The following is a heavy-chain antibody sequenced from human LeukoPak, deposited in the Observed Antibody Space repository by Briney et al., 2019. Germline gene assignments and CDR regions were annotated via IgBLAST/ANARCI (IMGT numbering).Heavy chain of an antibody. CDR3: ARASASPTNSNSYYFETTKKNAFDI. V-gene: IGHV1-18*01. CDR1: GYTFNNYG. J-gene: IGHJ3*02. D-gene: IGHD3-22*01. Sequence: ASVKVSCKPSGYTFNNYGISWVRQAPGQGLEWMGWISAYNGDKNYAQNLQGRLTMTTATSTRTAYIELRSLSSDDTAVYYCARASASPTNSNSYYFETTKKNAFDIWGQGTMVTVSS. CDR2: ISAYNGDK.